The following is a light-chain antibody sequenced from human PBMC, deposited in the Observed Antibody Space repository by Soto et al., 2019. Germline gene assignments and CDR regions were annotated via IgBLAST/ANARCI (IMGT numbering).Light chain of an antibody. CDR3: QVWDSSLLHHV. V-gene: IGLV3-21*02. J-gene: IGLJ1*01. CDR1: NIGTKT. Sequence: SYELTQSPSVSVAPGQTVRITCGGNNIGTKTVHWFQQRPGQAPVLVVFDNNDRPSGIPERFSGSNSGTTATLTISRVEAGDEADYYCQVWDSSLLHHVFGTGTKLTVL. CDR2: DNN.